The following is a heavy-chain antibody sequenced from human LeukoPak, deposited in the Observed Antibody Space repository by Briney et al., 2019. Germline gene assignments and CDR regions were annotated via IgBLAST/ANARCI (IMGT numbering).Heavy chain of an antibody. J-gene: IGHJ4*02. Sequence: KPSETLSLTCAVYGGSFSGYYWSWIRQPPGKGLEWIGEINHSGSTNYNPSLKSRVTISVDTSKNQFSLKLSSVTAADTAVYYCARGAGYCSSTSCYFDYWGQGTLVTVSS. CDR1: GGSFSGYY. CDR3: ARGAGYCSSTSCYFDY. CDR2: INHSGST. D-gene: IGHD2-2*03. V-gene: IGHV4-34*01.